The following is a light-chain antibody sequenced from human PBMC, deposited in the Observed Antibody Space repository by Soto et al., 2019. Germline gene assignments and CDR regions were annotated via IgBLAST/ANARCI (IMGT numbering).Light chain of an antibody. CDR1: QSVNSN. Sequence: EVVMTQSPATLSVSPGERATLSCRASQSVNSNLAWYQQKPGQAPRLLIYGASTRATGIPTRFSGSGSGTEFTLTISSLQSEDFAVYYCQQYNNWPPYTFSQGTKLESK. J-gene: IGKJ2*01. CDR3: QQYNNWPPYT. V-gene: IGKV3D-15*01. CDR2: GAS.